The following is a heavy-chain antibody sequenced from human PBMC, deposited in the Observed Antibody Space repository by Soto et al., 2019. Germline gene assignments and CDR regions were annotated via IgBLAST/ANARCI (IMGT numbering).Heavy chain of an antibody. D-gene: IGHD3-16*01. Sequence: PGGSLRLSCAASGFTLSSYSLHWVRQAPGKGLEWVAVISSDGSTTYYADSVKGRFTVSRDNSRNTLYLQMNSLRTDDTAVYYGAGGGGSLNPGFDLWGQGTLGTVST. CDR2: ISSDGSTT. CDR1: GFTLSSYS. J-gene: IGHJ4*02. V-gene: IGHV3-30*04. CDR3: AGGGGSLNPGFDL.